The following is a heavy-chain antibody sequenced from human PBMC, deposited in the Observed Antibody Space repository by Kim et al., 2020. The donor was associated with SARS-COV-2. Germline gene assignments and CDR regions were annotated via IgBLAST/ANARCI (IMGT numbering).Heavy chain of an antibody. J-gene: IGHJ4*02. D-gene: IGHD3-22*01. V-gene: IGHV1-69*13. CDR1: GGTFSSYA. CDR3: ASTYYYDSSGYYYPFDY. Sequence: SVKVSCKASGGTFSSYAISWVRQAPGQGLEWMGGIIPIFGTANYAQKFQGRVTITADESTSTAYMELSSLRSEDTAVYYCASTYYYDSSGYYYPFDYWGQGTLVTVSS. CDR2: IIPIFGTA.